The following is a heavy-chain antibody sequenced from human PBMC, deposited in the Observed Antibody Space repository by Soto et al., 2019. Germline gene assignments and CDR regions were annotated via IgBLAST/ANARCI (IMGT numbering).Heavy chain of an antibody. CDR1: GFTFGDYA. D-gene: IGHD6-19*01. Sequence: GGSPRLSCTASGFTFGDYAMSWFRQAPGKGLEWVGFIRSKAYGGTTEYAASVKGRFTISRDDSKSIAYLQMNSLKTEDTAVYYCTRDSSGWPDYYYYMDVWGKGTTVTVSS. CDR3: TRDSSGWPDYYYYMDV. J-gene: IGHJ6*03. V-gene: IGHV3-49*03. CDR2: IRSKAYGGTT.